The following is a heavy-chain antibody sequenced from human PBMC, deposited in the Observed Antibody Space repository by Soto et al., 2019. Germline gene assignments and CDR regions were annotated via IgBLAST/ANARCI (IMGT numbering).Heavy chain of an antibody. Sequence: QVQLVESGGGVVQPGRSPRLSCAASGFTFSSYGMHWVRQAPGKGLEWVAVISYDGSNKYYADSVKGRFTISRDNSKNTLYLQMNSLRAEDTAVYYCAKGPSADFWSGYFDYWGQGTLVTVSS. D-gene: IGHD3-3*01. J-gene: IGHJ4*02. CDR1: GFTFSSYG. CDR2: ISYDGSNK. V-gene: IGHV3-30*18. CDR3: AKGPSADFWSGYFDY.